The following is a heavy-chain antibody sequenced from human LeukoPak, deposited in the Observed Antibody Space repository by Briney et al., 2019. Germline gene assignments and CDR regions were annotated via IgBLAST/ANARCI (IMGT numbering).Heavy chain of an antibody. CDR3: APLAVADDYFDY. CDR1: GFTFSSYG. D-gene: IGHD6-19*01. CDR2: IGGSGAST. Sequence: PGGSLRLSCAASGFTFSSYGMSWVRQAPGKGLEWVSSIGGSGASTYYADSVKGRFTISRDNSKNTLYLQMNSLRPEDTAVYYCAPLAVADDYFDYWGQGTLVTVSS. J-gene: IGHJ4*02. V-gene: IGHV3-23*01.